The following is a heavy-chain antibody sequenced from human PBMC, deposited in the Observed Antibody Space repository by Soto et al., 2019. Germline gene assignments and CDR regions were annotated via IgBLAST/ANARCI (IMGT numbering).Heavy chain of an antibody. V-gene: IGHV3-30*18. CDR1: GFTFRSYG. Sequence: GGSLRLSCAASGFTFRSYGMHWVRQAPAKGLEWVAVISYDGSNKYYADSVKGRFTISRDNSKNTLYLQMNSLRREDTAVYYCAKDWVGGSNRYQLDYWGRGTLVTVSS. D-gene: IGHD4-4*01. CDR2: ISYDGSNK. J-gene: IGHJ4*02. CDR3: AKDWVGGSNRYQLDY.